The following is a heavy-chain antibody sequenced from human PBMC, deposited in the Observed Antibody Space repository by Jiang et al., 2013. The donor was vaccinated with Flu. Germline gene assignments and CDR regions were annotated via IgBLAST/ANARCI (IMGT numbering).Heavy chain of an antibody. J-gene: IGHJ4*02. CDR2: ISGSGGST. D-gene: IGHD3-3*01. CDR3: AKGLRGLRFLEWLLSFDY. Sequence: LEWVSAISGSGGSTYYADSVKGRFTISRDNSKNTLYLQMNSLRAEDTAVYYCAKGLRGLRFLEWLLSFDYWGQGTLVTVSS. V-gene: IGHV3-23*01.